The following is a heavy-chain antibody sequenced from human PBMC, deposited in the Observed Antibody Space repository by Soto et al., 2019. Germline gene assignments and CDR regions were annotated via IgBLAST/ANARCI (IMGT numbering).Heavy chain of an antibody. D-gene: IGHD6-13*01. Sequence: SETLSLTCTVSGGSISSSTYYWGWMRPPPGKGLEWIGKFYNGGSTNYNPSLKSRVTISVDKSKNQFSLKLSSVTAADTAVYYCARVRSWYYYYGMDVWGQGTTVTVSS. J-gene: IGHJ6*02. CDR1: GGSISSSTYY. V-gene: IGHV4-39*07. CDR2: FYNGGST. CDR3: ARVRSWYYYYGMDV.